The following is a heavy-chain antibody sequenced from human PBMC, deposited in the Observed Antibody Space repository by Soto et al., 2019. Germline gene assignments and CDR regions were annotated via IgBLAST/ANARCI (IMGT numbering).Heavy chain of an antibody. CDR1: GVSISPYY. J-gene: IGHJ4*02. Sequence: SETLSLSCTVSGVSISPYYWTWVRHPPGKGLEWIGYVYHTGNTYYNLSLKSRVTISLNTTKNQVSLRLKSVTAADTAGYYCWREQYNWEFWGQGTLVTVSS. D-gene: IGHD1-20*01. CDR3: WREQYNWEF. V-gene: IGHV4-59*01. CDR2: VYHTGNT.